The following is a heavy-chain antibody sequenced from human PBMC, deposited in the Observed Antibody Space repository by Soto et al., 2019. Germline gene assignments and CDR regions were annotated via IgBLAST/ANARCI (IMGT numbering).Heavy chain of an antibody. V-gene: IGHV3-33*01. J-gene: IGHJ4*02. Sequence: GGSLILSCAASGFTFSSYGMHWVRQAPGKGLDWVAVIWYDGSNKYYADSVKGRFTISRYNSKNTLYLQMNSLRAEDTAVYHCATDNGPFRNYYDSSGHNETGNYRGQGTLVTVSS. CDR1: GFTFSSYG. CDR3: ATDNGPFRNYYDSSGHNETGNY. D-gene: IGHD3-22*01. CDR2: IWYDGSNK.